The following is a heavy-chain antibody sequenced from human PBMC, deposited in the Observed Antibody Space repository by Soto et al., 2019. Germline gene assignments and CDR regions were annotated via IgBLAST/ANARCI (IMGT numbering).Heavy chain of an antibody. D-gene: IGHD1-26*01. J-gene: IGHJ1*01. CDR1: GDSIYNGGYF. CDR2: IHNSGSP. V-gene: IGHV4-30-4*01. CDR3: ARHTPELSLSEQ. Sequence: SETLSLTCSVSGDSIYNGGYFWSWIRQSPGKGLEWIGHIHNSGSPYNNPSLKSRVTISADTSMNQFSLALTSVTAADTAMYYVARHTPELSLSEQWGQRTPVPVSS.